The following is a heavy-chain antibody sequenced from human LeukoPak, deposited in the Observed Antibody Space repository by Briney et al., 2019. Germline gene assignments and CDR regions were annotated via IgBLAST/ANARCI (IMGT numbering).Heavy chain of an antibody. V-gene: IGHV3-33*08. J-gene: IGHJ4*02. CDR3: ARDKLAVAGSADY. Sequence: QTGGSLRLSCAASGFTFSSYGMHWVRQAPGKGLEWVAVIWYDGSNKYYADSVKGRFTTSRDNAKNSLYLQMNSLRAEDTAVYYCARDKLAVAGSADYWGQGTLVTVSS. CDR2: IWYDGSNK. D-gene: IGHD6-19*01. CDR1: GFTFSSYG.